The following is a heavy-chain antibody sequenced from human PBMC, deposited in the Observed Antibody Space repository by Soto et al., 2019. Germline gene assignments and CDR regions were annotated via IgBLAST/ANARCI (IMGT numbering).Heavy chain of an antibody. Sequence: SVKVSCKASGYTFTSYAMHWVRQAPGQRLEWMGWINAGNGNTKYSQKFQGRVTITRDTSASTAYMELSSLRSEDTAVYYRARALSTVTGGYSYGLGNWFDPWGQGTLVTVSS. CDR3: ARALSTVTGGYSYGLGNWFDP. CDR1: GYTFTSYA. CDR2: INAGNGNT. J-gene: IGHJ5*02. D-gene: IGHD5-18*01. V-gene: IGHV1-3*01.